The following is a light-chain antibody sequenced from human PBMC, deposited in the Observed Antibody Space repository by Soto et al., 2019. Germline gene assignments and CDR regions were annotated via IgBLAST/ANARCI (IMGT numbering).Light chain of an antibody. CDR1: QDISTW. J-gene: IGKJ4*01. CDR3: QQYYSFPLT. CDR2: SAS. Sequence: DIQMTQSPSSVSSSVGDRVTITCRASQDISTWLAWFQQKPGKAPILLIYSASTLQSGVPSRFSGSGSGTDFTLTISCLQSEDFATYYCQQYYSFPLTFGGGTKVDI. V-gene: IGKV1-12*01.